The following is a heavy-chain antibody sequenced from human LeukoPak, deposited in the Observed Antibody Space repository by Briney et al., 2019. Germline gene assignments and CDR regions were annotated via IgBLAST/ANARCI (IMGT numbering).Heavy chain of an antibody. CDR3: ARQYCSGSSCYLGTNWFDP. CDR1: GYSFTSYW. CDR2: IYPGDSDT. D-gene: IGHD2-15*01. Sequence: GESLKISCKGSGYSFTSYWIGWVRQMTGKGLEWMGIIYPGDSDTRYSPSFQGQVTISADKSISTAYLQWSSLKASDTAMYYCARQYCSGSSCYLGTNWFDPWGQGTLVTVSS. V-gene: IGHV5-51*01. J-gene: IGHJ5*02.